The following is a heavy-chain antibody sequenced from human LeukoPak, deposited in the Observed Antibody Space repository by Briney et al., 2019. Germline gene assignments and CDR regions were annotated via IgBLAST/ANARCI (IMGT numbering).Heavy chain of an antibody. D-gene: IGHD3-9*01. CDR3: ASTLTAHHVDWYPVIHDAFDI. CDR2: ISAYNGNT. CDR1: GYTFTSYV. J-gene: IGHJ3*02. Sequence: ASVKVSCKASGYTFTSYVISWVRQAPGQGLEWMGWISAYNGNTNYAQKLQGRVTMTTDTSTSTAYMELRSLRSDDTAVYYCASTLTAHHVDWYPVIHDAFDIWGQGTMVTVSS. V-gene: IGHV1-18*01.